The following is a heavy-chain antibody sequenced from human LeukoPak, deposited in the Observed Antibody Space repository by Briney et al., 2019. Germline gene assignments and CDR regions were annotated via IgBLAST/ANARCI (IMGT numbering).Heavy chain of an antibody. Sequence: SVKVSCKASGYTFTSYDINWVRQATGQGLEWMGGIIPIFGTANYAQKFQGRVTITADESTTTAYMELSSLRSEDTAMYYCAILYNGVSGTTFDFDFWGQGTLVTVSS. V-gene: IGHV1-69*13. J-gene: IGHJ4*02. CDR3: AILYNGVSGTTFDFDF. CDR1: GYTFTSYD. D-gene: IGHD1-20*01. CDR2: IIPIFGTA.